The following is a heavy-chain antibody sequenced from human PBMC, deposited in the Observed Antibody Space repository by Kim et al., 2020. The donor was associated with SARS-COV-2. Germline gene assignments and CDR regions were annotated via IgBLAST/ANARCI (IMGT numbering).Heavy chain of an antibody. Sequence: SETLSLTCAVSGGSISSGGYSWSWIRQPPGKGLEWIGYIYHSGSTYYNPSLKSRVTISVDRSKNQFSLKLSSVTAADTAVYYCARVAGYFDYWGQGTLVTVSS. D-gene: IGHD6-19*01. CDR3: ARVAGYFDY. CDR1: GGSISSGGYS. V-gene: IGHV4-30-2*01. J-gene: IGHJ4*02. CDR2: IYHSGST.